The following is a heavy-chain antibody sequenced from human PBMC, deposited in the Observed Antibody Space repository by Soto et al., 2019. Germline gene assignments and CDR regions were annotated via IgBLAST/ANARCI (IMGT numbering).Heavy chain of an antibody. J-gene: IGHJ2*01. V-gene: IGHV1-69*12. CDR2: VIPIFGTA. CDR3: ARGNHRWLQLWYFDL. Sequence: QVQLVQSGAEVKKPGSSVTVSCKASGGTFSSYTISWVRQAPGQGLEWMGGVIPIFGTANYAQKFQGRVTITAAESPSPAYVEWSSLRPDDTAVYYCARGNHRWLQLWYFDLWGRGTLVTVSS. D-gene: IGHD5-12*01. CDR1: GGTFSSYT.